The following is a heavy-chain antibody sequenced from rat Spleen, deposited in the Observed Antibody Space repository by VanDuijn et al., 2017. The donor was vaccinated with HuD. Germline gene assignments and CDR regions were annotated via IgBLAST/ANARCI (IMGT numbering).Heavy chain of an antibody. D-gene: IGHD5-1*01. Sequence: EVQLVESDGGLVQPGRSLKLSCAASGFTFSDYYMAWVRQAPTKGLEWVATISYDGSSTYYRDSVKGRFTISRDNAKSTLYLQMDSLRSEDTATYYCARLGWELDVMDAWGQGASVTVSS. V-gene: IGHV5-29*01. CDR3: ARLGWELDVMDA. CDR1: GFTFSDYY. CDR2: ISYDGSST. J-gene: IGHJ4*01.